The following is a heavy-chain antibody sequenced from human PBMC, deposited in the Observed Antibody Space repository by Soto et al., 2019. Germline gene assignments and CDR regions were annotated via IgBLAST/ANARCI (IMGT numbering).Heavy chain of an antibody. Sequence: SETLSLTCTVSGGAIGSYYWSWIRQPPGKGLEWMGYTSHSGSTNYNHSLKGRVTISVDTSKNQFSLKLSSVTAADTAVYYCAGAGNYRFDYWGQGILVTVSS. CDR1: GGAIGSYY. D-gene: IGHD1-7*01. CDR3: AGAGNYRFDY. J-gene: IGHJ4*02. CDR2: TSHSGST. V-gene: IGHV4-59*01.